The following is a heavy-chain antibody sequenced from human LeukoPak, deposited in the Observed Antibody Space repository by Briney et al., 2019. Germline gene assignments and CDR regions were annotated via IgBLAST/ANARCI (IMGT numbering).Heavy chain of an antibody. D-gene: IGHD1-7*01. CDR1: GFTFSNYG. CDR3: ATAGNYRFDY. V-gene: IGHV3-33*03. J-gene: IGHJ4*02. Sequence: GGSLRLSCAASGFTFSNYGMHWVRQAPGKGLGWVAFIWYDGSNKYYADSVKGRFTISRDNAKNTLYLQMNSLRAEDTAVYYCATAGNYRFDYWGQGTLVTVSS. CDR2: IWYDGSNK.